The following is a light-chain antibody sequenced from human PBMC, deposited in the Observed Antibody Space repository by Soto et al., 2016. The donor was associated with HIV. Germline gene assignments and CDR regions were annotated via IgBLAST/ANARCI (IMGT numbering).Light chain of an antibody. V-gene: IGKV1-5*03. CDR3: QQYSDYSRT. J-gene: IGKJ1*01. CDR2: KTS. CDR1: QSISPW. Sequence: DIQMTQSPSTLSASVGDTVTITCRASQSISPWLAWYQQKPGKAPKLLIYKTSTLESGVPSRFSGSGSATEFTLTISSLQPDDFGTYYCQQYSDYSRTFGQG.